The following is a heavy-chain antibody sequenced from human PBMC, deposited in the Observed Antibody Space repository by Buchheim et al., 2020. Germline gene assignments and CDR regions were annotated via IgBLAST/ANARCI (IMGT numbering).Heavy chain of an antibody. Sequence: QVQLVESGGGVVQPGRSLRLSCAASGFTFSSYAMHWVRQAPGKGLEWVAVISYDGSNKYYADSVKGRFAISRDNSKNTLYLQMNSLRAEDTAVYYCARDSLFDWGQGTL. CDR3: ARDSLFD. V-gene: IGHV3-30*09. CDR2: ISYDGSNK. J-gene: IGHJ4*02. CDR1: GFTFSSYA.